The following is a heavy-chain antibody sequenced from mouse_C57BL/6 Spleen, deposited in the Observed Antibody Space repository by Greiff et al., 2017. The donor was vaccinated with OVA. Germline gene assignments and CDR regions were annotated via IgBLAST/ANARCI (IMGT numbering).Heavy chain of an antibody. CDR1: GYTFTDYY. J-gene: IGHJ4*01. CDR3: ARAYYGSSLYAMDY. D-gene: IGHD1-1*01. CDR2: INPNNGGT. Sequence: EVQLQQSGPELVKPGASVKISCKASGYTFTDYYMHWVKQSHGKSLEWIGDINPNNGGTSYNQKFKGKATLTVDKSSSTAYMELRSLTSEDSAVYYCARAYYGSSLYAMDYWGQGTSVTVSS. V-gene: IGHV1-26*01.